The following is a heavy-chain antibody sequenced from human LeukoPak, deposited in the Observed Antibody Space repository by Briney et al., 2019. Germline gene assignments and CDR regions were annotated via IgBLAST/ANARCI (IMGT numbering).Heavy chain of an antibody. CDR1: GGSISNYY. CDR2: IFYSGST. V-gene: IGHV4-59*12. Sequence: SETLSLTCTVSGGSISNYYWSWIRQPPGKGLEWIGYIFYSGSTNYSPSLKSRVTISVDTSKNQFSLKLSSVTAADTAVYYCARVAHEYCSSTSCYWFDPWGQGTLVTVSS. D-gene: IGHD2-2*01. J-gene: IGHJ5*02. CDR3: ARVAHEYCSSTSCYWFDP.